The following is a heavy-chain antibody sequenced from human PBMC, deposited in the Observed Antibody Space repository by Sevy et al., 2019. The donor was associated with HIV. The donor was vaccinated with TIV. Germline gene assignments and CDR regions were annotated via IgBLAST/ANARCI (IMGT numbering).Heavy chain of an antibody. V-gene: IGHV3-72*01. CDR3: ATHAGIAAAGRVFDY. CDR1: GFTFSDHY. Sequence: GGSLRLSCVASGFTFSDHYMEWVRQAPGKGLEWVGRTRNKADGYTTESAASVKGRFTISRDDSKNSLYVQMNSLKTEDTAVYYCATHAGIAAAGRVFDYWGQGTLVTVSS. D-gene: IGHD6-13*01. CDR2: TRNKADGYTT. J-gene: IGHJ4*02.